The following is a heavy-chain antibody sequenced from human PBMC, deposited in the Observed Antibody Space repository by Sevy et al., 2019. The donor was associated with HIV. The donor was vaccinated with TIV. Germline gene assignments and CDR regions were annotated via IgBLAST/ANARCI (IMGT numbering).Heavy chain of an antibody. J-gene: IGHJ4*01. Sequence: GGSLRLSCAASGFTFSNYWMHWVRQAPGKGLVRVSRVNSDGTSTTYADSVRGRFTISRDNTKDTLSLQMTSLRVEDTAMYYCVAANSWEDYWGHGTLVTVSS. D-gene: IGHD6-13*01. CDR2: VNSDGTST. CDR3: VAANSWEDY. CDR1: GFTFSNYW. V-gene: IGHV3-74*01.